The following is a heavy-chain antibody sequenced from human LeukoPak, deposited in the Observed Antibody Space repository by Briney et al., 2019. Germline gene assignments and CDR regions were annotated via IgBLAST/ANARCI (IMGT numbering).Heavy chain of an antibody. D-gene: IGHD6-13*01. CDR1: GFTFSFYG. CDR2: IRSDGSDK. J-gene: IGHJ4*02. CDR3: AKERDLVRATYYFEY. Sequence: GGSLRLSCGTSGFTFSFYGIHWVRQAPGKGLEWVAFIRSDGSDKYYTESVEGRFTISRDNSKNMVYLQMNTLRIDDTAVYYCAKERDLVRATYYFEYWSQGTLVTVSS. V-gene: IGHV3-30*02.